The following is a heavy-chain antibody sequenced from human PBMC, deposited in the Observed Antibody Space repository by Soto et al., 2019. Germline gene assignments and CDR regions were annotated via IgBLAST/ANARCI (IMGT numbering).Heavy chain of an antibody. V-gene: IGHV3-23*01. CDR1: GFTFSSYA. D-gene: IGHD2-15*01. J-gene: IGHJ6*02. Sequence: EVQLLESGGGLVQPGGSLRLSCAASGFTFSSYAMSWVRQAPGKGLEWVSAISGGGGSTYYADSVKGRFTISRDNSKNTLYLQMNSLRAEDTAVYYCAKDQSRGGIYYYGMDVWGQGTTVTVSS. CDR2: ISGGGGST. CDR3: AKDQSRGGIYYYGMDV.